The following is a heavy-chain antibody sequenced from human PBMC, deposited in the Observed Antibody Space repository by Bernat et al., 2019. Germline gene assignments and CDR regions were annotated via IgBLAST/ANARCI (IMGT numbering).Heavy chain of an antibody. D-gene: IGHD5-18*01. CDR1: GYTFTSYG. CDR3: ARDPPYNYGTGGPRVLYYYDGTDV. Sequence: QVQLVQSGAEVKKPGASVKVSCKASGYTFTSYGISWVRQAPGQGLEWMGWISAYNGNTNYAQKLLGRVTMTTDTSTSTAYIELRSMRSDDTAVYYCARDPPYNYGTGGPRVLYYYDGTDVWGQGTTVSVSS. CDR2: ISAYNGNT. J-gene: IGHJ6*02. V-gene: IGHV1-18*04.